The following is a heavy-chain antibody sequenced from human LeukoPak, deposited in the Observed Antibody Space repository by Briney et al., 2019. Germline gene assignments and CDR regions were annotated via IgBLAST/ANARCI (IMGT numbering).Heavy chain of an antibody. Sequence: ASVKVSCKASGYTFTNYALHWVRQAPGQRLEWMGWINAGIGNTKYSQKFQGRVTITRDTSASTAYMELSSLRSEDTAVYYCARDTSPGGYYDSSGYRGTEFDYWGQGTLVTVSS. CDR1: GYTFTNYA. CDR3: ARDTSPGGYYDSSGYRGTEFDY. V-gene: IGHV1-3*01. D-gene: IGHD3-22*01. CDR2: INAGIGNT. J-gene: IGHJ4*02.